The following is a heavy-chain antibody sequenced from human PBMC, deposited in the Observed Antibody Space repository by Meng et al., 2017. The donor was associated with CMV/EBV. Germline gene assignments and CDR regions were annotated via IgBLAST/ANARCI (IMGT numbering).Heavy chain of an antibody. Sequence: GGSLRLSGAASGFTFSGYWMSWVRQAPGKGREWVANIKQDGSEKYYVDSEKDRFTISRDNAKNSLYLKMNSLRAEDTAVYYCARDVSDFWSGYLPHYYYYYGMDVWGQGTTVTVSS. V-gene: IGHV3-7*01. CDR1: GFTFSGYW. J-gene: IGHJ6*02. CDR3: ARDVSDFWSGYLPHYYYYYGMDV. CDR2: IKQDGSEK. D-gene: IGHD3-3*01.